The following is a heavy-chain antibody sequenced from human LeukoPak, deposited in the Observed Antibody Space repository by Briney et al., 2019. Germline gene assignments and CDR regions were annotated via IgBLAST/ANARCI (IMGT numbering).Heavy chain of an antibody. CDR2: IKQDGSEK. J-gene: IGHJ4*02. CDR3: ARDDYGGNGYD. D-gene: IGHD4-23*01. CDR1: GFTFSNYW. V-gene: IGHV3-7*04. Sequence: GGSLRLSCAASGFTFSNYWMTWVRQAPGKGLEWVANIKQDGSEKYYVDSVKGRFTISRDNAKNPLYLQMNSLRAEDTAVYYCARDDYGGNGYDWGQGTLVTVSS.